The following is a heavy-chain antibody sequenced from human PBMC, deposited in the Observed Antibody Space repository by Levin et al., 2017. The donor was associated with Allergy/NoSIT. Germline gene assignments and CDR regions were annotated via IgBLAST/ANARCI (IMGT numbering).Heavy chain of an antibody. Sequence: SCAASDFSLSQYSMNWVRQAPGKGLEWVSYISSSSTTTYYADSVKGRFSISRDNAKNSVYLQMNSLRPEDTGVYYCARVVLVMNYAMDVWGQGTTVTVSS. D-gene: IGHD3-16*02. V-gene: IGHV3-48*01. CDR2: ISSSSTTT. CDR1: DFSLSQYS. CDR3: ARVVLVMNYAMDV. J-gene: IGHJ6*02.